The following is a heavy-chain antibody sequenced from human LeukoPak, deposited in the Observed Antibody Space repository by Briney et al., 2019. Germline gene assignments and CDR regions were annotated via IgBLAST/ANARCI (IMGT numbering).Heavy chain of an antibody. Sequence: PGGSLRLSCVASGFTFSSYAVTWVRQAPGKGLEWVSSISGSGGRTDYADSVKGRFTISRDNSKNTLYIQMNSLGADDTAVYYCAKGRGHCIDGVCHNYYYMDVWGKGTTVTVS. CDR1: GFTFSSYA. CDR3: AKGRGHCIDGVCHNYYYMDV. J-gene: IGHJ6*03. V-gene: IGHV3-23*01. CDR2: ISGSGGRT. D-gene: IGHD2-8*01.